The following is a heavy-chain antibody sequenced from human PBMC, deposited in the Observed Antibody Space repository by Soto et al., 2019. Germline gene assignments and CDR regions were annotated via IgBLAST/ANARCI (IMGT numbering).Heavy chain of an antibody. D-gene: IGHD6-6*01. CDR2: ISYDGSNK. V-gene: IGHV3-30-3*01. J-gene: IGHJ3*02. CDR1: GFTFSSYA. Sequence: QVQLVESGGGVVQPGRSLRLSCAASGFTFSSYAMHWVRQAPGKGLEWVAVISYDGSNKYYADSVKGRFTISRDNSKNTLYRQMNSMRAEDTAVYYCAREEEQLVLDDAFDIWGQGTMVTVSS. CDR3: AREEEQLVLDDAFDI.